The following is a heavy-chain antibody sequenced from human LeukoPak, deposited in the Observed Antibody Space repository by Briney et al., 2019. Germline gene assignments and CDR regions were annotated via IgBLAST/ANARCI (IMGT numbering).Heavy chain of an antibody. CDR2: IIPIFGTA. V-gene: IGHV1-69*13. Sequence: SVKVSCKASGGTFSSYAISWVRQVPGQGLEWMGGIIPIFGTANYAQKFQGRVTITADESTSTAYMELSSLRAEDTAVYYCAREPDWNFPLDYWGQGTLVTVSS. CDR1: GGTFSSYA. D-gene: IGHD1-7*01. J-gene: IGHJ4*02. CDR3: AREPDWNFPLDY.